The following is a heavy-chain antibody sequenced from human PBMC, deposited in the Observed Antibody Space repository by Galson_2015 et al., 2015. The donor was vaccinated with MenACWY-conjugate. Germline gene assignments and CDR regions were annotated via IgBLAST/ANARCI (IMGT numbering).Heavy chain of an antibody. CDR3: ARHDRTAPARSGAFDI. CDR1: GGSISSSSYY. CDR2: IYYSGST. D-gene: IGHD2-2*01. V-gene: IGHV4-39*01. J-gene: IGHJ3*02. Sequence: LSLTCTVSGGSISSSSYYWDWIRQPPGRGLEWTGTIYYSGSTYYNSSLKSRVTISVDTSQNQFSLNLSSVTAADTAMYYCARHDRTAPARSGAFDIWGRGTMVTVSS.